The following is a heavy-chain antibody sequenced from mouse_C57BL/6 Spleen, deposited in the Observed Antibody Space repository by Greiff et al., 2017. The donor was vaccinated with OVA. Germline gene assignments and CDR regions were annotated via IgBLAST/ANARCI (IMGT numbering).Heavy chain of an antibody. J-gene: IGHJ2*01. D-gene: IGHD6-1*01. V-gene: IGHV1-26*01. CDR1: GYTFTDYY. CDR3: ARSSPSYYFDY. CDR2: INPNNGGT. Sequence: EVQLQQSGPELVKPGASVKISCKASGYTFTDYYMNWVKQSHGQSLEWIGDINPNNGGTSYNQKFKGKATLPVDKSSSTAYMELRSLTSEDSAVYYCARSSPSYYFDYWGQGTTLTVSS.